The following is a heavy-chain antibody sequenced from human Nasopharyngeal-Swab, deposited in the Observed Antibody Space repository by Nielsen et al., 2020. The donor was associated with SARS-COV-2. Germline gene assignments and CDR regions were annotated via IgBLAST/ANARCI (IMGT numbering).Heavy chain of an antibody. J-gene: IGHJ4*02. CDR2: FDPEDGET. CDR1: GYTLTELS. V-gene: IGHV1-24*01. D-gene: IGHD3-10*01. Sequence: ASVKVSCKVSGYTLTELSMHWVRQAPGKGLEWMGGFDPEDGETIYAQKFQGRVTMTEDTSTDTAYMELSSLRSEDTAVYYCATAFSYYGSGSPDYLGQGTLVTVSS. CDR3: ATAFSYYGSGSPDY.